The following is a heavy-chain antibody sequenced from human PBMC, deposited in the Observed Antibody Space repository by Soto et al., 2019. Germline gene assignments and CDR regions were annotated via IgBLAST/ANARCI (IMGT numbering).Heavy chain of an antibody. Sequence: QVQLVQSGTEVKKPGASVKVSCKASGYTFTSFGIGWVRQAPGQGLEWMGWINVYNGNTYYVQKLQGRVTMTTDTSTSTTYMEMRSLRSDDTAVYYCARVPFSSSWSGVDYWGQGTLITVPS. CDR3: ARVPFSSSWSGVDY. V-gene: IGHV1-18*01. J-gene: IGHJ4*02. CDR2: INVYNGNT. D-gene: IGHD6-13*01. CDR1: GYTFTSFG.